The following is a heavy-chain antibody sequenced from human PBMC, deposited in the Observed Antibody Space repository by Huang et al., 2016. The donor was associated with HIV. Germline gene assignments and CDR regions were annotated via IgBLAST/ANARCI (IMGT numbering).Heavy chain of an antibody. CDR1: GFTVDDYA. CDR3: AKTGRVGATGRGRFAFDI. J-gene: IGHJ3*02. CDR2: ISWNSGSI. D-gene: IGHD1-26*01. V-gene: IGHV3-9*01. Sequence: EVQLVESGGGLVQPGRSLRLSCAASGFTVDDYAMHWVRQAAGKGLEWVSGISWNSGSIGYADSGKGRFTISRDNAKNSLYLQMNSLRAEDTALYYCAKTGRVGATGRGRFAFDIWGQGTMVTVSS.